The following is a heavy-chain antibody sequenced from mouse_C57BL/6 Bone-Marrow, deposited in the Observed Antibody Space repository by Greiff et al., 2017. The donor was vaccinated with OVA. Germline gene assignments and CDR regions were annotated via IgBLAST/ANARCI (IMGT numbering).Heavy chain of an antibody. CDR1: GFTFSDYY. Sequence: EVMLVESEGGLVQPGSSMKLSCTASGFTFSDYYMAWVRQVPEKGLEWVANINYDGSSTYYLDSLKSRFIISRDNAKNILYLQMSSLKSEDTATYYCARASTVARYFDVWGTGTTVTVSS. D-gene: IGHD1-1*01. J-gene: IGHJ1*03. CDR2: INYDGSST. CDR3: ARASTVARYFDV. V-gene: IGHV5-16*01.